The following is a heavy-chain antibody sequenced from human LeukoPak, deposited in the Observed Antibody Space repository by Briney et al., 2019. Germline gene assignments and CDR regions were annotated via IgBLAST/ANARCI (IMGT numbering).Heavy chain of an antibody. CDR2: INPSGGGT. V-gene: IGHV1-46*01. CDR1: GYTFTTYY. J-gene: IGHJ6*02. D-gene: IGHD2-2*01. CDR3: ARSIVVVPANYYYYYGMDV. Sequence: VKVSCXAFGYTFTTYYMHWVRQAPGQGLEWMGIINPSGGGTNYARNFQGRVTMTRDTSTSTVYMELSSLRSEDTAVYYCARSIVVVPANYYYYYGMDVWGQGTTVTVSS.